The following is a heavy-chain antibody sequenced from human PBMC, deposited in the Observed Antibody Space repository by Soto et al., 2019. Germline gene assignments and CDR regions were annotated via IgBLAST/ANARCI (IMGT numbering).Heavy chain of an antibody. CDR3: GTVTTYKTIYYYYGMDV. V-gene: IGHV1-69*13. J-gene: IGHJ6*02. CDR2: IIPIFGTA. D-gene: IGHD4-17*01. CDR1: GGTFSSYA. Sequence: EASVKVSCKASGGTFSSYAISWVRQAPGQGLEWMGGIIPIFGTANYAQKFQGRVTITADESTSTAYMELSSLRSEDTAVYYCGTVTTYKTIYYYYGMDVWGQGTTVTVSS.